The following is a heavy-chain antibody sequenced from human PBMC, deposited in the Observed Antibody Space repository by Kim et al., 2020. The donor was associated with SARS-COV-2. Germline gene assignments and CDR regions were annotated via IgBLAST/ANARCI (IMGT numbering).Heavy chain of an antibody. CDR2: IYYSGST. CDR3: ARRIRSGIAVARGYYFDY. D-gene: IGHD6-19*01. Sequence: SETLSLTCTVSGGSISSSSYYWGWIRQPPGKGLEWIGSIYYSGSTYYNPSLKSRVTISVDTSKNQFSLKLSPVTAADTAVYYCARRIRSGIAVARGYYFDYWGQGTLVTVSS. V-gene: IGHV4-39*01. J-gene: IGHJ4*02. CDR1: GGSISSSSYY.